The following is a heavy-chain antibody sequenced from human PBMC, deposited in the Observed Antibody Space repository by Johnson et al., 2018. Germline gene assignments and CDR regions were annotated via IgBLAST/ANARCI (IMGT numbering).Heavy chain of an antibody. CDR3: AKDIRGPPDYCYYDDMDV. V-gene: IGHV3-9*01. Sequence: VQLVQSGGGLVQPGRSLRLSCAASGFTFDVYAMHWVRQVPGKGLEWVSGISWDSGNIAYADSVKGRFTISRDNAKNSLYLQMNSLRAEDTALYYCAKDIRGPPDYCYYDDMDVWGKGTTVTVSS. J-gene: IGHJ6*03. CDR1: GFTFDVYA. CDR2: ISWDSGNI.